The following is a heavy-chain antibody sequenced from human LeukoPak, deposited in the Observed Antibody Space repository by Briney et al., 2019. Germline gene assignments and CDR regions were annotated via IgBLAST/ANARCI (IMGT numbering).Heavy chain of an antibody. J-gene: IGHJ4*02. CDR1: GFTFDDYT. Sequence: GGSLRLSCAASGFTFDDYTMHWVRQAPGKGLEWVSLISWDGGSTYYADSVKGRFTISRDNSKNTLYLQMNSLRAEDTAVYYCAKDAGYSGSYWRPFDYWGQGTLVTVSS. V-gene: IGHV3-43*01. CDR2: ISWDGGST. CDR3: AKDAGYSGSYWRPFDY. D-gene: IGHD1-26*01.